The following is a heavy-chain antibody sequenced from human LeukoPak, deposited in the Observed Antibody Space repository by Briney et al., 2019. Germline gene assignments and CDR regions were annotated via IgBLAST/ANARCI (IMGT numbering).Heavy chain of an antibody. CDR3: AKDTFWSGYGN. Sequence: GGSLRLSCAAAGFTVSSYAMSWVRQAPGKGLEWVSDICGSGGSTYYADCVKGRFTISRDNSKNTLHLQMNSLRAEDTAVYYCAKDTFWSGYGNWGQGTLVTVSS. CDR1: GFTVSSYA. V-gene: IGHV3-23*01. CDR2: ICGSGGST. D-gene: IGHD3-3*01. J-gene: IGHJ1*01.